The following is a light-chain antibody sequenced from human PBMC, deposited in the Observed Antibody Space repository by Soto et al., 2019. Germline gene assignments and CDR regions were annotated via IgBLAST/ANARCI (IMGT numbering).Light chain of an antibody. V-gene: IGKV3-11*01. J-gene: IGKJ4*01. CDR1: QSVSSY. Sequence: EIVLTQSPATLSLSPGERATLSCRASQSVSSYLAWYEQKPGQAPRLLILDASSRATGIPARFSGSGSGTDFTLTISSLEPEDFAVYYCQQRSNWPLTFGGGTKVEIK. CDR2: DAS. CDR3: QQRSNWPLT.